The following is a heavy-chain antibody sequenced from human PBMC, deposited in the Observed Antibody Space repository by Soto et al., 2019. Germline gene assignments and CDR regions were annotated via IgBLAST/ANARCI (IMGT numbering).Heavy chain of an antibody. D-gene: IGHD2-2*03. CDR1: GFIFGANS. Sequence: GGSLRLSCAASGFIFGANSMTWVRQAPGKGLECVSTISSSGTDRYYADSVKGRFTISRDNSKNTLYLQIDSLRAEDTAVYYFSKCSSSSWIRGAFGPWGQGTLVTVSS. J-gene: IGHJ5*02. V-gene: IGHV3-23*01. CDR3: SKCSSSSWIRGAFGP. CDR2: ISSSGTDR.